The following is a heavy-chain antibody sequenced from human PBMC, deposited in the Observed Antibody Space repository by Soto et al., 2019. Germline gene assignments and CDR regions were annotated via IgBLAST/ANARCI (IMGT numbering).Heavy chain of an antibody. V-gene: IGHV1-69*13. CDR3: SGDGMGTIVGGRGV. D-gene: IGHD7-27*01. Sequence: SVKVSCKTSGGTFSNDAISWVRQAPGQGLEWMGGIIPIYGTTHYAQKFQGRVKLSADGSTGTAYMELDSLRPEDKGVYPCSGDGMGTIVGGRGVRGQGTRVTISS. CDR1: GGTFSNDA. CDR2: IIPIYGTT. J-gene: IGHJ6*02.